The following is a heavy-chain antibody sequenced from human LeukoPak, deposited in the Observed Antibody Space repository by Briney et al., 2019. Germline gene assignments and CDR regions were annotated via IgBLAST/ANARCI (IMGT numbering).Heavy chain of an antibody. CDR1: GYTFTDYH. J-gene: IGHJ4*02. CDR3: AAWRGYASGWSGPFDY. Sequence: ASVKVSCKAVGYTFTDYHMHWVRLAPGQGLEWMGCIYLKSGGTNFAQKFQGRVTMTRDTAIRTAYMVLTSLRSDDTAVYYCAAWRGYASGWSGPFDYWGQGTLVTVSS. CDR2: IYLKSGGT. D-gene: IGHD6-19*01. V-gene: IGHV1-2*02.